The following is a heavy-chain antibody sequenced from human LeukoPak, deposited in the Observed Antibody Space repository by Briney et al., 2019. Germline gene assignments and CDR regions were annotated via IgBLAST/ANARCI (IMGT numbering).Heavy chain of an antibody. D-gene: IGHD2-2*03. V-gene: IGHV3-30*18. Sequence: PGGSLRLSCAASGFTFSSYEMHWVRQAPGKGLEWVAVISYDGSNKYYADSVKGRFTISRDNSKNTLYLQMNSLRAEDTAVYYCAKDLVDIVVVPAVSPWYYYYYGMDVWGQGTTVTVSS. CDR3: AKDLVDIVVVPAVSPWYYYYYGMDV. J-gene: IGHJ6*02. CDR1: GFTFSSYE. CDR2: ISYDGSNK.